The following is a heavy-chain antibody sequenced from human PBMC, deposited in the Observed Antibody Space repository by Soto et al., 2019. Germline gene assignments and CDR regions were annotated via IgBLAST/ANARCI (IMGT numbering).Heavy chain of an antibody. CDR1: GFTFNTYG. Sequence: DVQLLESGGGLVQPGGSLRLSCAASGFTFNTYGMSWVRQAPGKGLEWVSAISGSGSVTHYADSVKGRFTISRDNSKNALYLHMKNLRAQGTTVYDSAKDQGSRVRDYLNYWGQGTPVTVSS. CDR2: ISGSGSVT. CDR3: AKDQGSRVRDYLNY. J-gene: IGHJ4*02. V-gene: IGHV3-23*01. D-gene: IGHD2-15*01.